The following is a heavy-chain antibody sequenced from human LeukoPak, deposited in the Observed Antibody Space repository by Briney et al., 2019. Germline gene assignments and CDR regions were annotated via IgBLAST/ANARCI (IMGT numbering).Heavy chain of an antibody. J-gene: IGHJ4*02. CDR3: ARADSSGWYTFLY. D-gene: IGHD6-19*01. V-gene: IGHV3-30-3*01. Sequence: GGSLTLSCAASGFTFSSYSIHWVRQAPGKGLEGVAVISYDGSNKYYPDSVKGRFTISRDNSKNTLYLQMNSLRTEDTAVYYCARADSSGWYTFLYWGQGTLVIVSS. CDR2: ISYDGSNK. CDR1: GFTFSSYS.